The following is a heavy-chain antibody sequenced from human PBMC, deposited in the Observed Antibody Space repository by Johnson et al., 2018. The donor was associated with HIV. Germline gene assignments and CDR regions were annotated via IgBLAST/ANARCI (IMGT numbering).Heavy chain of an antibody. V-gene: IGHV3-30*03. Sequence: QVQLVESGGGLVQPGGSLRLSCAASGFTFSSYVMHWVRQAPGNGLEWVTVISNERGDEYYADSVRGRFTISRDNLKSTLYLQMNSLRPEDTAVYYCARDGGSTRGDAFDIWGQGTMVTVSS. J-gene: IGHJ3*02. CDR3: ARDGGSTRGDAFDI. CDR2: ISNERGDE. D-gene: IGHD1-26*01. CDR1: GFTFSSYV.